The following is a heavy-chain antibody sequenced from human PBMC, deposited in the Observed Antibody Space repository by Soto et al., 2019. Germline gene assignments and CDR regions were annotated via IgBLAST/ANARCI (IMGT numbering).Heavy chain of an antibody. Sequence: ASVKVSCKASGYTFTSYDINWVRQATGQGLEWMGWMNPNSGNTGYAQKFQGRVTMTRNTSISTAYMELSSLRSEDTAVYYCATTLYYDFWSGNWFDPWGQGTLVTVSS. CDR3: ATTLYYDFWSGNWFDP. CDR1: GYTFTSYD. D-gene: IGHD3-3*01. CDR2: MNPNSGNT. J-gene: IGHJ5*02. V-gene: IGHV1-8*01.